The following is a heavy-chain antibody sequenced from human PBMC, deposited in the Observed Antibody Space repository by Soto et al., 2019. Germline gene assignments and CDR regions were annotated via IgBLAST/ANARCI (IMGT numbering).Heavy chain of an antibody. V-gene: IGHV3-7*01. CDR3: ARVPLRFLEWLLLYFDY. Sequence: GGSLRLSCAASGFTFSSYWMSWVRQAPGKGLEWVANIKQDGSEKYYVDSVKGRFTISRDNAKNSLYLQMNSLRAEDTAVYYCARVPLRFLEWLLLYFDYWGQGTLVTVSS. CDR1: GFTFSSYW. J-gene: IGHJ4*02. CDR2: IKQDGSEK. D-gene: IGHD3-3*01.